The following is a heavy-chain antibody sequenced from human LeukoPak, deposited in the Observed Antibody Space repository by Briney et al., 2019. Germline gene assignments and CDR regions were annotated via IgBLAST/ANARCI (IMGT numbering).Heavy chain of an antibody. J-gene: IGHJ4*02. D-gene: IGHD3-16*01. CDR1: GFTFDDYS. Sequence: GGSLRLSCAASGFTFDDYSMHWARQGPGKGLEWVPVISWDGGSTSYADSVKGRFTISRDNSKNSLYLQMNSLRSEDSALYYCAKDRGGVDYWGQGTLVTVSS. V-gene: IGHV3-43*01. CDR3: AKDRGGVDY. CDR2: ISWDGGST.